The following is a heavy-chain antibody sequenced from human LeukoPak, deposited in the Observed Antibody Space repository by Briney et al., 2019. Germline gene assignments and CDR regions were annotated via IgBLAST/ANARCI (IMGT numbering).Heavy chain of an antibody. CDR2: ISYDGSNK. V-gene: IGHV3-30*18. CDR1: GFTFNNYG. D-gene: IGHD4-17*01. Sequence: GKSLRLSCAASGFTFNNYGMHWVRQAPGKGLEWVAVISYDGSNKYYADSVKGRFTISRDNSKNTLYLQMNSLRAEDTAVYYCAKSTTVPYFDYWGQGTLVTVSS. CDR3: AKSTTVPYFDY. J-gene: IGHJ4*02.